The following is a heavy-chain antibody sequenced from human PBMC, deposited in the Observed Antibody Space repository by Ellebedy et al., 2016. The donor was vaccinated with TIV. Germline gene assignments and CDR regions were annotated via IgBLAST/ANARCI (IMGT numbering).Heavy chain of an antibody. CDR1: GDSVSRNSAA. CDR2: TYYRSKWNT. Sequence: SQTLSLTCAISGDSVSRNSAAWNWIRQSPSRGLEWLGRTYYRSKWNTDYAVSVKSRITINADTSKNHISLQLNSVTPEDTAMYYCAGRGTAGTGFSYWGQGTLVTVSS. D-gene: IGHD3/OR15-3a*01. J-gene: IGHJ4*02. CDR3: AGRGTAGTGFSY. V-gene: IGHV6-1*01.